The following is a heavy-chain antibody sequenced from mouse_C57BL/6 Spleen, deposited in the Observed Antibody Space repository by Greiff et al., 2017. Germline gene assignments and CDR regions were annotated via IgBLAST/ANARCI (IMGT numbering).Heavy chain of an antibody. V-gene: IGHV1-55*01. D-gene: IGHD1-1*01. CDR3: AGMTTVVATWDGFDY. Sequence: QVQLQQPGAELVKPGASVKMSCKASGYTFTSYWITWVKQRPGQGLEWIGDIYPGSGSTNYNEKFKSKATLTVDTSSSTAYMQLSSLTSEDSAVYYCAGMTTVVATWDGFDYWGQGTTLTVSS. J-gene: IGHJ2*01. CDR1: GYTFTSYW. CDR2: IYPGSGST.